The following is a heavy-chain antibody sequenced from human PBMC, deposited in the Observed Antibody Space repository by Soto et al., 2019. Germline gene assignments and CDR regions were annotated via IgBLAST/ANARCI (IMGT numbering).Heavy chain of an antibody. CDR2: IIPIFGTA. V-gene: IGHV1-69*13. CDR3: ARDLRRYSYGRQGYYYYYGMDV. CDR1: GGTFSSYA. D-gene: IGHD5-18*01. Sequence: GASVKVSCKASGGTFSSYAISWVRQAPGQGLEWMGGIIPIFGTANYAQKFQGRVTITADESTSTAYMELSSLRSEDTAVYYCARDLRRYSYGRQGYYYYYGMDVWGQGTTVTVSS. J-gene: IGHJ6*02.